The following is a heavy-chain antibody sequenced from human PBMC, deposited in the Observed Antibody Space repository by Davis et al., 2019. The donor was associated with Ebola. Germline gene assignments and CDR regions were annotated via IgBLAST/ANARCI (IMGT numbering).Heavy chain of an antibody. J-gene: IGHJ4*02. CDR1: GFLFSSYA. CDR2: ISASGGAT. V-gene: IGHV3-23*01. CDR3: AKDLTSYYGSGDFFDY. D-gene: IGHD3-10*01. Sequence: GESLKISCAASGFLFSSYAMSWVRQAPGRGLEWVSSISASGGATFYADSVKGRIVMSRDNSNDTLYLRMNNLRAEDTAIYYCAKDLTSYYGSGDFFDYWARASWSPSPQ.